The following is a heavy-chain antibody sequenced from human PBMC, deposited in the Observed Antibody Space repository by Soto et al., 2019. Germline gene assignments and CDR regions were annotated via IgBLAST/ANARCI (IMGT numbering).Heavy chain of an antibody. CDR3: AKGGPDGFCSGGRCYFDY. CDR1: GFTFSRYS. J-gene: IGHJ4*02. V-gene: IGHV3-9*01. Sequence: GGSLRLSCAASGFTFSRYSMNWVRRVPGKGLEWVSSISWNSNIIGYADSVKGRFTISRDNAKNSLYLQMNSLRPEDTALYYCAKGGPDGFCSGGRCYFDYWGQGTLVTVSS. D-gene: IGHD2-15*01. CDR2: ISWNSNII.